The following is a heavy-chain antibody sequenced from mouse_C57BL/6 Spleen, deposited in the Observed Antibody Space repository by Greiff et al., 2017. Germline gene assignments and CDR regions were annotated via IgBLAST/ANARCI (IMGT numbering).Heavy chain of an antibody. CDR3: ASFITTVVATYYAMGY. CDR1: GYTFTGYW. D-gene: IGHD1-1*01. J-gene: IGHJ4*01. V-gene: IGHV1-9*01. Sequence: QVQLKQSGAELMKPGASVKLSCKATGYTFTGYWIEWVKQRPGHGLEWIGEILPGSGSTNYNEKFKGKATFTADTSSNTAYMQLSSLTTEDSAIYYCASFITTVVATYYAMGYWGQGTSVTVSS. CDR2: ILPGSGST.